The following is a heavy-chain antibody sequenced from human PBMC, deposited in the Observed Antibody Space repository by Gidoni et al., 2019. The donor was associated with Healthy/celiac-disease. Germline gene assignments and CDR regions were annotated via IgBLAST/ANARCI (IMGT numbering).Heavy chain of an antibody. CDR3: ATQRGYSYGFDY. J-gene: IGHJ4*02. CDR2: GSNK. D-gene: IGHD5-18*01. V-gene: IGHV3-33*01. Sequence: GSNKYYADSVKGRFTISRDNYKNTLYLQINSLRAEDTAVYYCATQRGYSYGFDYWGQGTLVTVSS.